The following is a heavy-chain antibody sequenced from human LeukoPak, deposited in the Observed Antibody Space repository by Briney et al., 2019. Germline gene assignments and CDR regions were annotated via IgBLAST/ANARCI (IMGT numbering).Heavy chain of an antibody. Sequence: GGSLRLSCAASGFTFSSYAMHWVRQAPGKGLEYVSAISSNGGSTYYANSVKGRFTISRDNSKNTLYLQMGSLRAEDMAVYYRARDGSYYDAFDIWGQGTIVTVSS. CDR2: ISSNGGST. V-gene: IGHV3-64*01. D-gene: IGHD1-26*01. J-gene: IGHJ3*02. CDR1: GFTFSSYA. CDR3: ARDGSYYDAFDI.